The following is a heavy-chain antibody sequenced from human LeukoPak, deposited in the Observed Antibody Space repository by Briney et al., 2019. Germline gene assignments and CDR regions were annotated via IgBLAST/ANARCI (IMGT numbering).Heavy chain of an antibody. CDR3: ARLKSPSYGASNFDY. CDR2: TYYGGST. Sequence: SETLSLTCTVSAYSITYGHQWGWIRQSPGGGLEWIGHTYYGGSTPSNPPLKSRVTLSVDTSKHQFSLNLTSVPGADTAVYYCARLKSPSYGASNFDYWGQGTLVTVSS. V-gene: IGHV4-38-2*02. CDR1: AYSITYGHQ. D-gene: IGHD3-16*01. J-gene: IGHJ4*02.